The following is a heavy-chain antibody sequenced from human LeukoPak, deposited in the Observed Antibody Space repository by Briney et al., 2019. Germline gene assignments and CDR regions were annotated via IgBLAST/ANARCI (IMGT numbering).Heavy chain of an antibody. CDR3: AKAEYYYDSSGYYLFDY. Sequence: GGSLRLSCAASGFTFSSYAMSWVRQAPGKGLEWVPAISGSGGSTYYADSVKGRFTISRDNSKNTLCLQMNSLRAEDTAVYYCAKAEYYYDSSGYYLFDYWGQGTLVTVSS. D-gene: IGHD3-22*01. V-gene: IGHV3-23*01. CDR1: GFTFSSYA. CDR2: ISGSGGST. J-gene: IGHJ4*02.